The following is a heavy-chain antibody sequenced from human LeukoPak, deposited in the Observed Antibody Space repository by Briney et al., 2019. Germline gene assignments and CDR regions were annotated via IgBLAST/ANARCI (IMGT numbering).Heavy chain of an antibody. J-gene: IGHJ4*02. D-gene: IGHD1-1*01. CDR2: MNRDGSDK. CDR3: ARGAGRGIDF. V-gene: IGHV3-7*04. CDR1: GFTFSNAW. Sequence: GGSLRLSCAASGFTFSNAWMSWVRQAPGKGLEWVANMNRDGSDKYYVDSVKGRFTISRDNAKNSLYLQMNSLRAEDTGVYYCARGAGRGIDFWGLGTLVSVSS.